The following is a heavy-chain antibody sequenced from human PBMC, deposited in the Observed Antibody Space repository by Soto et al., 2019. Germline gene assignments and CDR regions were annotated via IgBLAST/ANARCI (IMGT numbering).Heavy chain of an antibody. CDR3: ARERGMITFGGVIVAHPDY. J-gene: IGHJ4*02. D-gene: IGHD3-16*02. CDR2: ISSSSSYI. V-gene: IGHV3-21*01. CDR1: GFTFSSYS. Sequence: EVQLVESGGGLVKPGGSLRLSCAASGFTFSSYSMNWVRQAPGKGLEWVSSISSSSSYIYYADSVKGRFTISRDNAKNTLYLQMNSLRAEDTAVYYCARERGMITFGGVIVAHPDYWGQGTLVTVSS.